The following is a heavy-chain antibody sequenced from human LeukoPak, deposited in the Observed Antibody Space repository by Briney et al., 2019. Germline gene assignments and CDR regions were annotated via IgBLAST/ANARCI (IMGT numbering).Heavy chain of an antibody. V-gene: IGHV5-51*01. CDR1: GYSFTSYW. CDR3: ARRGFGLYCSGGSCYSPRRCFDP. CDR2: IYPGDSDT. D-gene: IGHD2-15*01. Sequence: GESLKISCKGSGYSFTSYWIGWVRQMPGKGLECMGIIYPGDSDTRYSPSFQGQVTISADKSISTAYLQWSSLKASDTAMYYCARRGFGLYCSGGSCYSPRRCFDPWGQGTLVTVSS. J-gene: IGHJ5*02.